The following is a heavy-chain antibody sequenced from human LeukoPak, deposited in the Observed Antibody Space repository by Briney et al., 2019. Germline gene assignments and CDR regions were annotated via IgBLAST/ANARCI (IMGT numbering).Heavy chain of an antibody. J-gene: IGHJ4*02. Sequence: PGGSLRLSCAASGFSVSNNYMSWVRQAPGKGLEWVSVIYSGGSTYYADSVKGRFTISRDNSKNTLYLQMNSLRAEDTAVYYCVRRDGETTAGPFDYWGQGTLVTVSS. V-gene: IGHV3-66*04. CDR1: GFSVSNNY. CDR3: VRRDGETTAGPFDY. CDR2: IYSGGST. D-gene: IGHD4-17*01.